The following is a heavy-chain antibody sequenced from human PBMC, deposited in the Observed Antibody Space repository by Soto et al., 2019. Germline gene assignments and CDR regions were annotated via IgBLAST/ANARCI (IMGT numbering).Heavy chain of an antibody. V-gene: IGHV4-39*01. Sequence: QVHLQESGPGLVKPSETLSLTCSVSGGSISSSDYYWGWVRQPPGKGLEWIGSISFGVTTYYSPSLMSRLTISIDTSNNQFSLKLSSVTAADTAVYYCATSSVSRLLNHWYFDLWGRGTLVTVSS. CDR3: ATSSVSRLLNHWYFDL. CDR1: GGSISSSDYY. J-gene: IGHJ2*01. CDR2: ISFGVTT.